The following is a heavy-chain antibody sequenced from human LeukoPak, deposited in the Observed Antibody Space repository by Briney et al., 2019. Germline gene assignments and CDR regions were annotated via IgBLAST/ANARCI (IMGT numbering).Heavy chain of an antibody. D-gene: IGHD2-21*02. CDR1: GGTFSSYA. Sequence: GASVKVSCKASGGTFSSYAISWVRQAPGRGLEWMGRIIPIFGTANYAQKFQGRVTITTDESTSTAYMELSSLRSEDTAVYYCARDSTGGGDWYVYWGQGTLVTVSS. J-gene: IGHJ4*02. V-gene: IGHV1-69*05. CDR3: ARDSTGGGDWYVY. CDR2: IIPIFGTA.